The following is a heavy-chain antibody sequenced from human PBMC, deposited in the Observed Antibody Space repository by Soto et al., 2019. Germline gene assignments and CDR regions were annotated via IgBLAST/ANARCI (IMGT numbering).Heavy chain of an antibody. D-gene: IGHD6-19*01. CDR3: ARQWDSSGWYNWFDP. Sequence: QLQLQESGPGLVKPSETLSLTCTVSGGSISSSSYYWGWIRQPPGKGLEWIGSIYYSGSTYYNPSLKRRVTISVDTSKNQFSLKLSSVTAADTAVYYCARQWDSSGWYNWFDPWGQGTLVTVSS. J-gene: IGHJ5*02. CDR1: GGSISSSSYY. V-gene: IGHV4-39*01. CDR2: IYYSGST.